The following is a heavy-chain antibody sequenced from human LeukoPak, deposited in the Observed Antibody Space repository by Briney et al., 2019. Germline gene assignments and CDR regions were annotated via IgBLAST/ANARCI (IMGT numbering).Heavy chain of an antibody. CDR2: IKQAGSEK. V-gene: IGHV3-7*01. Sequence: GGSLRLSCAASGFTFTSYWMSWVRQVPGKGLEWVATIKQAGSEKYYVDSVKGRSNIPRDNGKNSLYLEMNSLRAEDTAVFYCARCYGGYAFDIWGQGTMVTVSS. J-gene: IGHJ3*02. CDR1: GFTFTSYW. D-gene: IGHD4-23*01. CDR3: ARCYGGYAFDI.